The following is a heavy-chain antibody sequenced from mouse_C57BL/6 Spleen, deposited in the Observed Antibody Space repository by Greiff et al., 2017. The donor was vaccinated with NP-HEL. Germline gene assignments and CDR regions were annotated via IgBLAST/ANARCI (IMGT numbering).Heavy chain of an antibody. V-gene: IGHV1-7*01. Sequence: VQLQQSGAELAKPGASVKLSCKASGYTFTSYWMHWVKQRPGQGLEWIGYINPSSGYTKYNQKFKDPATLTADKSSSTAYMQLSSLTYEDSAVYYCARSEPPYAMDYWGQGTSVTVSS. CDR1: GYTFTSYW. CDR2: INPSSGYT. CDR3: ARSEPPYAMDY. J-gene: IGHJ4*01.